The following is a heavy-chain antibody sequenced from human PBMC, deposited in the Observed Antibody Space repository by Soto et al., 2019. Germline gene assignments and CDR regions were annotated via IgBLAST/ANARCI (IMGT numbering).Heavy chain of an antibody. CDR2: INHSGST. J-gene: IGHJ4*02. V-gene: IGHV4-34*01. CDR3: ARDKITGLCDY. CDR1: GGSFSCYY. Sequence: QVQLQQWGAGLLQPSATLSLTFAVYGGSFSCYYWTWVRPPPGPGLEWRGEINHSGSTNYNPTLTSRVTIAVDTSKDQFALKLTYVTAADTAVYYCARDKITGLCDYWGQGTLVTVSS. D-gene: IGHD2-8*02.